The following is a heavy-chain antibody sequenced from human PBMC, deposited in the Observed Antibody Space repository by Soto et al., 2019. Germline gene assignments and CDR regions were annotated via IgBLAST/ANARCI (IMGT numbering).Heavy chain of an antibody. CDR3: AAGFPPDF. Sequence: GGSLRLSCAASGFTFSISWMKWVRQAPGKGLEWVANIKGDGSEKYYVDSVKGRLTISRDNAKNSLYLQMNSLRAEDTAVYYCAAGFPPDFWGQGTLVTVS. CDR1: GFTFSISW. D-gene: IGHD2-21*01. V-gene: IGHV3-7*01. J-gene: IGHJ4*02. CDR2: IKGDGSEK.